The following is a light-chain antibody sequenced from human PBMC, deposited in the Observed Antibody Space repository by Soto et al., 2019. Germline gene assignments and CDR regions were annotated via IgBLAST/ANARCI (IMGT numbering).Light chain of an antibody. J-gene: IGKJ2*01. CDR3: QQYNSWPFT. CDR2: GAS. V-gene: IGKV3-15*01. CDR1: QSVSSN. Sequence: EIVMTQSPATLSVSPGERATLSCRASQSVSSNLAWYRRKPGQAPRLLIYGASTRATGIPAWFSGRGSGTQFTRTISSLQSEDFANYCWQQYNSWPFTFGQGTKLEIK.